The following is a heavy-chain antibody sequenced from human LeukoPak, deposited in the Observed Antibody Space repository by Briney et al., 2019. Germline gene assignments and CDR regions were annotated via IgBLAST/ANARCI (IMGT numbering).Heavy chain of an antibody. J-gene: IGHJ3*01. CDR3: AREVVGAMNAFDL. CDR2: IKSDGSET. V-gene: IGHV3-7*01. CDR1: GFSFSSFW. Sequence: GGSLRLSCAASGFSFSSFWMSWVRQVPGKGPEWVANIKSDGSETYYLGPVKGRFTISRDNAQNSLYLQMNSLRAEDTAVYYCAREVVGAMNAFDLWGQGTLVTVST. D-gene: IGHD2-15*01.